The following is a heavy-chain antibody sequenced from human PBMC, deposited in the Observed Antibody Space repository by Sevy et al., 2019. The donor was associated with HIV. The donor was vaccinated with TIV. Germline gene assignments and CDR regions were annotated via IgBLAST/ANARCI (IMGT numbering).Heavy chain of an antibody. CDR3: GGEGGGDYFDY. Sequence: GGSLRLSCAASGFSFSRYAMHWVRQAPGKGLEWMTVISYDGSNTYYVDSVKGRFTISRDNSKNTLYLQMNSLRAEDTVVYSCGGEGGGDYFDYWGQGTLVTVSS. V-gene: IGHV3-30*04. J-gene: IGHJ4*02. CDR1: GFSFSRYA. D-gene: IGHD3-16*01. CDR2: ISYDGSNT.